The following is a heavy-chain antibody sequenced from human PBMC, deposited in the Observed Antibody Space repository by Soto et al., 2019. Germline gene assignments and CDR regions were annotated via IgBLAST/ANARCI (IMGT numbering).Heavy chain of an antibody. CDR1: GGSFSGYY. D-gene: IGHD6-6*01. J-gene: IGHJ6*02. CDR3: ARGKGYDSSSFYYYYYGMDV. Sequence: SETLSLTCAVYGGSFSGYYWSWIRQPPGKGLEWIGEINHSGSTNYNPSLKSRVTISVDTSKNQFSLKLSSVTAADTAVYYCARGKGYDSSSFYYYYYGMDVWGQGTTVTVSS. CDR2: INHSGST. V-gene: IGHV4-34*01.